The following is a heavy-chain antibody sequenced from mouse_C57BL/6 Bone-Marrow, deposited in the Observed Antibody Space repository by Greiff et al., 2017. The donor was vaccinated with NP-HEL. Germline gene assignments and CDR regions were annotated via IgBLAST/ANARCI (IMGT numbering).Heavy chain of an antibody. J-gene: IGHJ1*03. V-gene: IGHV1-61*01. D-gene: IGHD6-1*01. CDR2: IYPSDSET. CDR1: GYTFTSYW. CDR3: ARRLSPEGYFDV. Sequence: QVQLKQPGAELVRPGSSVKLSCKASGYTFTSYWMDWVKQRPGQGLEWIGNIYPSDSETHYNQKFKDKATLTVDKSSSTAYMQLSSLTSEDSAVYYCARRLSPEGYFDVWGTGTTVTVAS.